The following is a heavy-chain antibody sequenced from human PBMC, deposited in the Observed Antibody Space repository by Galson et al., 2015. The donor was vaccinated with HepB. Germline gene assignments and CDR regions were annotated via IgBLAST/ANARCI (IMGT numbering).Heavy chain of an antibody. Sequence: SLRLSCAASGFTFSSYGMNWVRQAPGKGLEWVSYISSSSNYIYYADSVKGRFTISRDNAKNSLYLQMDSLRAGDTAVYYCASGCSGGTCYQHPYFEYWGQGTLVTVSS. V-gene: IGHV3-21*05. J-gene: IGHJ4*02. CDR1: GFTFSSYG. CDR2: ISSSSNYI. CDR3: ASGCSGGTCYQHPYFEY. D-gene: IGHD2-15*01.